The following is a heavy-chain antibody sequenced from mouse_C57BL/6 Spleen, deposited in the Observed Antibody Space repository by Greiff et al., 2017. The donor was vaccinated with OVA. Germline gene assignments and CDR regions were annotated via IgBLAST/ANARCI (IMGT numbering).Heavy chain of an antibody. CDR3: AREDGYYLDY. Sequence: VQLQQSGPGLVKPSQSLSLTCSVTGYSITSGYYWNWIRQFPGNKLEWMGYISYDGSNNYNPSLKNRISITRDTSKNQFFLKLNSVTTEDTATYYCAREDGYYLDYWGQGTTLTVSS. CDR2: ISYDGSN. J-gene: IGHJ2*01. V-gene: IGHV3-6*01. D-gene: IGHD2-3*01. CDR1: GYSITSGYY.